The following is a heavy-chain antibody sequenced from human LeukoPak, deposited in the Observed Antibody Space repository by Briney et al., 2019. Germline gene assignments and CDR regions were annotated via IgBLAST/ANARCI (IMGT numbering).Heavy chain of an antibody. V-gene: IGHV3-21*01. Sequence: GGSLRLSCAASGFTFSTYRMNWVRQAPGKGLEWVSSISSSSIYIYYADSVKGRFTISRDNAKNPLYLQMNSLRAEGTAVYYCARDSYGSSSSSFDYWGQGTLVTVSS. CDR2: ISSSSIYI. J-gene: IGHJ4*02. CDR3: ARDSYGSSSSSFDY. D-gene: IGHD6-13*01. CDR1: GFTFSTYR.